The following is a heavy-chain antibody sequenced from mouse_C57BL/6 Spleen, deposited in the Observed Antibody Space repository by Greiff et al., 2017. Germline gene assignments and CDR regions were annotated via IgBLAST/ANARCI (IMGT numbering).Heavy chain of an antibody. V-gene: IGHV5-4*03. CDR1: GFTFSSYA. J-gene: IGHJ2*01. D-gene: IGHD1-1*01. CDR3: ARGYYYGSAGYFDY. CDR2: ISDGGSYT. Sequence: EVKLVESGGGLVKPGGSLKLSCAASGFTFSSYAMSWVRQTPEKRLEWVATISDGGSYTYYPDNVKGRFTISRDNAKNNLYLQMSHLKSEDTAMYYCARGYYYGSAGYFDYWGQGTTLTVSS.